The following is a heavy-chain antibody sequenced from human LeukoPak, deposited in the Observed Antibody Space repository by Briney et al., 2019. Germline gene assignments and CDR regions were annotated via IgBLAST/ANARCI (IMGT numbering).Heavy chain of an antibody. V-gene: IGHV5-51*01. D-gene: IGHD2-2*01. CDR3: VRSRPGEDIGILPAAIDY. J-gene: IGHJ4*02. Sequence: GESLQISCKGSGYSFTTYYIGWVRQMPGKGLEWMGIIYPGGSDTRYSPSFQGQVTISADKSISTAYLQWSSLKASDTAMSYCVRSRPGEDIGILPAAIDYWGRGTLVTVSS. CDR1: GYSFTTYY. CDR2: IYPGGSDT.